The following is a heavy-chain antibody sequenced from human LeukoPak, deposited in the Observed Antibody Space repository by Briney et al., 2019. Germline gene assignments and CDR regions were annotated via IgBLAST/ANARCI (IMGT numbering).Heavy chain of an antibody. CDR2: IYYSGST. CDR3: AREYYYDSSGYYYHVV. V-gene: IGHV4-59*01. CDR1: GGSISSYY. D-gene: IGHD3-22*01. J-gene: IGHJ6*02. Sequence: PSETLSLTCTVSGGSISSYYWSWIRQPPGKGLEWIGYIYYSGSTNYNPSLKSRVTISVDTSKNQFSLKLSSVTAADTAVYYCAREYYYDSSGYYYHVVWGQGTTVTVSS.